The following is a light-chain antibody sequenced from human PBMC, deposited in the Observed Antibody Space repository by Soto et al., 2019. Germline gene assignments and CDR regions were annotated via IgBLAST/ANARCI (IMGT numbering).Light chain of an antibody. CDR3: QIYNTYPWT. CDR2: KES. J-gene: IGKJ1*01. V-gene: IGKV1-5*03. Sequence: DLPMTQSPSTLSACFGNSVTITCRASQSISSWLAWYQQKTWKAPKLLIYKESTLGSGVPYRLSGSGSGTEFTLTISRLQPDDFATYYCQIYNTYPWTFGQGTKVDIK. CDR1: QSISSW.